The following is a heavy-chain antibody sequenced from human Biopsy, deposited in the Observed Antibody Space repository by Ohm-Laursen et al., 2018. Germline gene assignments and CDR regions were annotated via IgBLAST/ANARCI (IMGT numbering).Heavy chain of an antibody. V-gene: IGHV3-48*03. CDR2: IYGGGSPV. Sequence: GSLRLSCAASGFAFNLYEMNWVRQAPGKGMEWISYIYGGGSPVSYADSAKGRFTIPRDNAQNSLYLHMNSLRAEDTAVYYCARLNSGTYDASDLWGQGTMVIVSS. CDR1: GFAFNLYE. J-gene: IGHJ3*01. CDR3: ARLNSGTYDASDL. D-gene: IGHD1-26*01.